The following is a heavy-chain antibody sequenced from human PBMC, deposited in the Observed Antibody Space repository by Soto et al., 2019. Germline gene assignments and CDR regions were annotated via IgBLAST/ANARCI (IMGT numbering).Heavy chain of an antibody. Sequence: GGSLRLSCAASGFIFISYGMHWVRQAPCKGLEWVAVIWYDGSNKYYADSVKGRFTISRDNSKNTLYLQMNSLRAEDTAVYYCARDLGYCSGGSCYSGAFDIWGQGTMVTVS. V-gene: IGHV3-33*01. D-gene: IGHD2-15*01. CDR3: ARDLGYCSGGSCYSGAFDI. CDR1: GFIFISYG. CDR2: IWYDGSNK. J-gene: IGHJ3*02.